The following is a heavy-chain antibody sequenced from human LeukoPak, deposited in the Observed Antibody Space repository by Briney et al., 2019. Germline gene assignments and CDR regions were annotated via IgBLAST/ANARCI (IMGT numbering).Heavy chain of an antibody. V-gene: IGHV4-59*01. CDR2: MYYSGST. D-gene: IGHD4-17*01. CDR3: ARGSLGHYGNWFDL. Sequence: PSETLSLTCSVSGGSISRDYWSWIRQPPGKGLEWIGYMYYSGSTNFNPSLKTRVTISVDTSKSHFSLKMSSVTAVDTAVYYCARGSLGHYGNWFDLWGQGTLVTVSS. J-gene: IGHJ5*02. CDR1: GGSISRDY.